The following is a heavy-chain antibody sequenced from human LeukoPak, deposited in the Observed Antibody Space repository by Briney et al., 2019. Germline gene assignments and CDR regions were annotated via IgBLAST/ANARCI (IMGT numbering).Heavy chain of an antibody. Sequence: GGSLRLSCATSGFTFSGYWMNWVRQAPGKGLEWVAVIWYDGSNKYYADSVKDRFTISRDNSKNTLYLQMNSLRAEDTAVYYCARGSEGVPAAIWGQGTLVTVSS. J-gene: IGHJ4*02. D-gene: IGHD2-2*01. CDR1: GFTFSGYW. CDR2: IWYDGSNK. V-gene: IGHV3-33*08. CDR3: ARGSEGVPAAI.